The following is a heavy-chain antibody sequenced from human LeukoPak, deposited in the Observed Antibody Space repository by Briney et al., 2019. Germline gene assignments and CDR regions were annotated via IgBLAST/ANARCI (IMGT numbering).Heavy chain of an antibody. CDR1: GGSISSGGYS. CDR2: IYHSGST. V-gene: IGHV4-30-2*01. CDR3: AGWVRATDAFDI. Sequence: PSQTLSLTCAVSGGSISSGGYSWSWIRQPPGQGLEWIGYIYHSGSTYYNPSLKSRVTISVDRSKNQFSLKLSSVTAADTAVYYCAGWVRATDAFDIWGQGTMVTVSS. D-gene: IGHD6-19*01. J-gene: IGHJ3*02.